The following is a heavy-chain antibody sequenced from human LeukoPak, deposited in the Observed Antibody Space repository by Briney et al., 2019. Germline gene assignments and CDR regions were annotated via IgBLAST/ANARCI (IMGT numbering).Heavy chain of an antibody. CDR2: ISYDGSNK. CDR3: AKDGSGSPPYYFDY. Sequence: GGPLRLSCAASGFTVSSYGMHWVRQAPGKGLEWVAVISYDGSNKYYADSVKGRFTISRDNSKNTLYLQMNSLRAEDTAVYYCAKDGSGSPPYYFDYWGQGTLVTVSS. D-gene: IGHD1-26*01. J-gene: IGHJ4*02. V-gene: IGHV3-30*18. CDR1: GFTVSSYG.